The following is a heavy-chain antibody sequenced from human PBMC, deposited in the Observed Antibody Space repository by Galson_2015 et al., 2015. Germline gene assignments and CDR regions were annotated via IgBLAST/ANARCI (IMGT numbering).Heavy chain of an antibody. D-gene: IGHD4-17*01. CDR2: IYYSGST. Sequence: TLSLTCTVSGGSISSGGYYWSWIRQHPGKGLEWIGYIYYSGSTYYNPSLKSRVTISVDTSKNQFSLKLSSVTAADTAVYYCARNDYGDLYYFDYWGQGTLVTVSS. J-gene: IGHJ4*02. CDR3: ARNDYGDLYYFDY. V-gene: IGHV4-31*03. CDR1: GGSISSGGYY.